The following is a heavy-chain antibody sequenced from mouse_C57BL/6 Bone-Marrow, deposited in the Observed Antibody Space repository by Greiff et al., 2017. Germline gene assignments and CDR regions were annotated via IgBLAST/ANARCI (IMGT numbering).Heavy chain of an antibody. CDR3: ARERGSTMVTTGFAY. V-gene: IGHV5-4*01. D-gene: IGHD2-2*01. Sequence: EVQLVESGGGLVKPGGSLKLSCAASGFTFSSYAMSWVRQTPEKRLEWVATISDGGSYTYSPDNVKGRFTISRDNAKNNRYLQMSHLKSEDTAMYYCARERGSTMVTTGFAYWGQGTLVTVSA. J-gene: IGHJ3*01. CDR2: ISDGGSYT. CDR1: GFTFSSYA.